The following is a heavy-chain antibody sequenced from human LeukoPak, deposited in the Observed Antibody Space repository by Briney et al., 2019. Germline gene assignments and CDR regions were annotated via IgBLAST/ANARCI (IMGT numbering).Heavy chain of an antibody. CDR2: IYHSGST. CDR1: GDSITNSIW. V-gene: IGHV4-4*02. D-gene: IGHD3-10*01. Sequence: SETLSLTCTVSGDSITNSIWWSWVRQSPGKAMEWIGEIYHSGSTNFNAAFGSRVTLSVDKSTNQFSLKLSSVTAADTAVYYCARAGQDYYGSGSYFDYWGQGTLVTVSS. J-gene: IGHJ4*02. CDR3: ARAGQDYYGSGSYFDY.